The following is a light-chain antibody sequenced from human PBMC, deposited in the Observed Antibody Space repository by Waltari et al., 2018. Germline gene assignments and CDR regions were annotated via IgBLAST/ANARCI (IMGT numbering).Light chain of an antibody. J-gene: IGLJ1*01. V-gene: IGLV2-8*01. Sequence: QSALTQPPSASGSPGQSVTISCTGTSSDVGGYNYVSWYQQHPGKAPKLMCYEVSKLPSGVPDRFSGSKSGNTASLTVSGLQAEDEADYYCSSYAGSNNFVFGTGTKVTVL. CDR1: SSDVGGYNY. CDR3: SSYAGSNNFV. CDR2: EVS.